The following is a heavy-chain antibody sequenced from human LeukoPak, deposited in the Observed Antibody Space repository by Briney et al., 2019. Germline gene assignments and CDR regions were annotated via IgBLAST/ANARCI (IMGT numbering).Heavy chain of an antibody. Sequence: GGSLRLSCAASGFTFSNYNMNWVRQAPGKGLEWVSSISTGSSYIYYADSVKGRFAISRDNAKHSLSLQMNSLRVEDTAVYYCARGVVYPAWSGPHWSDYWGQGALVTVSS. J-gene: IGHJ4*02. D-gene: IGHD3-3*01. CDR2: ISTGSSYI. V-gene: IGHV3-21*04. CDR1: GFTFSNYN. CDR3: ARGVVYPAWSGPHWSDY.